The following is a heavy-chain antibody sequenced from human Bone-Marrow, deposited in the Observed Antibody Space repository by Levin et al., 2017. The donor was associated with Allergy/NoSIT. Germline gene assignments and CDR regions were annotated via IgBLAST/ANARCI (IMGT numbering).Heavy chain of an antibody. J-gene: IGHJ2*01. D-gene: IGHD2-8*01. CDR3: ARDFRGDGIVLMAYATGYFDL. CDR1: GFTFSDHY. Sequence: GGSLRLSCAASGFTFSDHYMNWIRLAPGKGLEWVSHISTSGSTIHYADSVKGRFTISRDNAKNSLSLQMNSLRAEDTAVYYCARDFRGDGIVLMAYATGYFDLWGRGTLVTVSS. CDR2: ISTSGSTI. V-gene: IGHV3-11*01.